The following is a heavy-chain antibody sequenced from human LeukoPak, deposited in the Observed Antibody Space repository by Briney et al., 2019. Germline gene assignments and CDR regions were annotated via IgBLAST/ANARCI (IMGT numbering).Heavy chain of an antibody. CDR2: IISSSSYI. D-gene: IGHD2-2*02. CDR3: ARAKAEYQLLYASYFDY. J-gene: IGHJ4*02. Sequence: GGSLRLSCAASGFTFSSYSMNWVRQAPGKGLEWVSSIISSSSYIYYSDSVKGRFTISRDNAKNSLYLQMNSLRAEDTAVYYCARAKAEYQLLYASYFDYWGQGTLVTVSS. V-gene: IGHV3-21*01. CDR1: GFTFSSYS.